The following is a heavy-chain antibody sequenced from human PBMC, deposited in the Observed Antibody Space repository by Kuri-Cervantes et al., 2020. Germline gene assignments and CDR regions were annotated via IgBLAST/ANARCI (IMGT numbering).Heavy chain of an antibody. D-gene: IGHD1-1*01. CDR2: ISYDGSNK. CDR1: GFTFSSYA. Sequence: GESLKISCAASGFTFSSYAMHWVRQAPGKGLEWVAVISYDGSNKYYADSVKGRFTISRDNSKNMLYLQMNSLRAEDTAVYYCTRDPQATGLAFDYWGQGSLVTVSS. CDR3: TRDPQATGLAFDY. V-gene: IGHV3-30*07. J-gene: IGHJ4*02.